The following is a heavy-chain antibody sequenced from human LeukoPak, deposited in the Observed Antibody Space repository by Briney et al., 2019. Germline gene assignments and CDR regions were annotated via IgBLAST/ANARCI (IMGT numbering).Heavy chain of an antibody. V-gene: IGHV4-34*01. D-gene: IGHD3-22*01. CDR3: ARGSIYYGDSSAYFDY. CDR2: INHRGST. Sequence: SETLCLTRSVYGGSFSGYFWTYIRQPPGKGLEWIGEINHRGSTSYNPSLKSRVTISRDTSKNQFSLRLTSVTAADTAVYYCARGSIYYGDSSAYFDYWGQGSLVTVSS. J-gene: IGHJ4*02. CDR1: GGSFSGYF.